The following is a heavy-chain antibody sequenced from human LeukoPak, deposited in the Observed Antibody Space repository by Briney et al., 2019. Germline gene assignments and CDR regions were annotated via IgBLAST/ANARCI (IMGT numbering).Heavy chain of an antibody. CDR3: ARAVRRTATMYARGYYFDY. CDR2: INHSGST. CDR1: GGSISSGDYY. J-gene: IGHJ4*02. D-gene: IGHD3-10*01. Sequence: PSQTLSLTCTVSGGSISSGDYYWSWIRQPPGKGLEWIGEINHSGSTNYNPSLKSRVTISVDTSKNQFSLKLSSVTAADTAVYYCARAVRRTATMYARGYYFDYWGQGTLVTVSS. V-gene: IGHV4-30-4*08.